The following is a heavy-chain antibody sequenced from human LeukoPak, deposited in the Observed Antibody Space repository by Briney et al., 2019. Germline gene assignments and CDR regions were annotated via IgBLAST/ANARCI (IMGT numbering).Heavy chain of an antibody. D-gene: IGHD3-10*01. CDR1: GYTFTGYY. Sequence: ASVKVSCKASGYTFTGYYMHWVRKAPGQGLEWMGWINPNSGGTNYAQKFQGRVTMTRDTSISTAYMELSRLRSDDTAVYYCATWGDYYGSGHAFDIWGQGTMVTVSS. V-gene: IGHV1-2*02. J-gene: IGHJ3*02. CDR3: ATWGDYYGSGHAFDI. CDR2: INPNSGGT.